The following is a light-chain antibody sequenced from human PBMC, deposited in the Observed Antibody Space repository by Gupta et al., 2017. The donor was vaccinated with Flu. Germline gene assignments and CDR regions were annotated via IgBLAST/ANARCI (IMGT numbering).Light chain of an antibody. J-gene: IGLJ2*01. V-gene: IGLV1-51*01. Sequence: QSVLSQPPSVSAAPGQKVTISCSGSSSNIGINYVSWYQQVPGTAPQLLIYDNDKRPSGIPDRFSGSRSGTSATLGITGLQTGDEADYYCGTGDNIRSSMVFGGGTKLAVL. CDR2: DND. CDR1: SSNIGINY. CDR3: GTGDNIRSSMV.